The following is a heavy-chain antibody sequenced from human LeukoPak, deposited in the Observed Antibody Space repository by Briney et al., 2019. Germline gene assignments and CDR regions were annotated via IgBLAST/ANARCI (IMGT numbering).Heavy chain of an antibody. CDR1: GFTFSSYG. CDR3: ATSRVSVTIN. J-gene: IGHJ4*02. D-gene: IGHD4-17*01. CDR2: IRYDGSNK. V-gene: IGHV3-30*02. Sequence: PGGSLRLSCAPSGFTFSSYGMHWVRQAPGKGLEWVAFIRYDGSNKYYADSVKGRFTTSRDNAKNSLYLRMNSLRAEDTAVYYCATSRVSVTINWGQGTLVTVSS.